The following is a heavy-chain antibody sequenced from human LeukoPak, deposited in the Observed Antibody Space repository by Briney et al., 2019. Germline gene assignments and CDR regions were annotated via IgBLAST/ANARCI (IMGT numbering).Heavy chain of an antibody. Sequence: ASVKVSCKASGGTFSSYAISWVRQAPGQGLEWMGGIIPIFGTANYAQKFQGRVTITADESTSTAYMELRSLRSEDTAVYYCARAFEPYGAYFFDDWGQGTLVTVSS. J-gene: IGHJ4*02. CDR2: IIPIFGTA. D-gene: IGHD4-17*01. CDR1: GGTFSSYA. CDR3: ARAFEPYGAYFFDD. V-gene: IGHV1-69*13.